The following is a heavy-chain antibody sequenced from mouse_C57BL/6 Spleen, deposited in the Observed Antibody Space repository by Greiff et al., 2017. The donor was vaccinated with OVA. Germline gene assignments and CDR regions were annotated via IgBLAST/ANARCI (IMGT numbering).Heavy chain of an antibody. J-gene: IGHJ4*01. Sequence: VQLQQPGAELVKPGASVKLSCTASGYTFTSYWMQWVKQRPGQGLEWIGEIDTSDSYTNYNNKFMGKATLTVDTSSSTAHMQLSSLTSEDSAVYYCARFYLYAMDYWGQGTSVTVSS. CDR2: IDTSDSYT. CDR1: GYTFTSYW. CDR3: ARFYLYAMDY. V-gene: IGHV1-50*01. D-gene: IGHD5-5*01.